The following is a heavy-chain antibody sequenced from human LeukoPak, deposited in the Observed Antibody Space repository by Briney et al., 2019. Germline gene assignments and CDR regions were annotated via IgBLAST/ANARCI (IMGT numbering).Heavy chain of an antibody. D-gene: IGHD3-22*01. V-gene: IGHV1-18*01. CDR3: ARDRGFNYYDSSGYYPYTGFDP. Sequence: ASVKVSCKASGYTFTSYGISWVPQAPGQGLEWMGWISAYNGNTNYAQKLQGRVTMTTDTSTSTAYMELRSLRSDDTAVYYCARDRGFNYYDSSGYYPYTGFDPWGQGTLVTVSS. CDR2: ISAYNGNT. CDR1: GYTFTSYG. J-gene: IGHJ5*02.